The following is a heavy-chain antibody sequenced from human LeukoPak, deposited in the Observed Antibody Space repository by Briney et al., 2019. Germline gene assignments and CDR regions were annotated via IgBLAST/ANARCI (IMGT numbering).Heavy chain of an antibody. CDR1: GFIFTNYA. V-gene: IGHV3-30-3*01. D-gene: IGHD3-10*01. CDR3: VELLAGWFGEFDGALDV. CDR2: KLYDGGKE. Sequence: GGSLRLSCTASGFIFTNYAMHWVRQAPGKGPEWLAVKLYDGGKEYYADSVMGRFTISRDDSKNTLFLEMNTLRVEDTAVYYCVELLAGWFGEFDGALDVWGQGTMVTVSS. J-gene: IGHJ3*01.